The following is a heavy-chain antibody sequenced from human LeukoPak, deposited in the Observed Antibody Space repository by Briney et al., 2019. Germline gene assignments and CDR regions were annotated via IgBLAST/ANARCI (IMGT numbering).Heavy chain of an antibody. V-gene: IGHV1-46*01. CDR3: ARENVMVRGVIKRGFDY. Sequence: GASVKVSCKAFGYTFTSNYMHWVRQAPGQGREWMGVISPSGGSTTYAQKFQGRVTLTRDMSTSTDYLELSSLRSEDTAVYYCARENVMVRGVIKRGFDYWGQGTLVTVSS. D-gene: IGHD3-10*01. J-gene: IGHJ4*02. CDR2: ISPSGGST. CDR1: GYTFTSNY.